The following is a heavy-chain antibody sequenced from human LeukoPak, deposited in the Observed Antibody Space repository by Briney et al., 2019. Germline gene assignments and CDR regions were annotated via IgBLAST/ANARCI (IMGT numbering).Heavy chain of an antibody. CDR2: INHSGSI. J-gene: IGHJ5*02. CDR1: GGSFSDDY. V-gene: IGHV4-34*01. CDR3: AKHLRRRFFSKTLGFDP. D-gene: IGHD3-3*01. Sequence: PSETLSLTCAVYGGSFSDDYWSWIRQPPGKGLEWIGEINHSGSINYNPSLKSRVTISLDTSKNQFSLKLSSVTAADTAVYYCAKHLRRRFFSKTLGFDPWGQGTLVTVSS.